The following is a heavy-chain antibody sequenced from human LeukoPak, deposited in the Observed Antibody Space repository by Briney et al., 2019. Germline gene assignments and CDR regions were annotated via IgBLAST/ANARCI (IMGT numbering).Heavy chain of an antibody. CDR2: ISSSGSTI. CDR1: GFTFSSYG. V-gene: IGHV3-48*04. Sequence: GGTLRLSCAASGFTFSSYGMSWVRQAPGKGLEWVSYISSSGSTIYYADSVKGRFTISRDNAKNTLYLQMNSLRAEDTAVYYCAKEIAPLGAYFDYWGQGTLVTVSS. CDR3: AKEIAPLGAYFDY. J-gene: IGHJ4*02. D-gene: IGHD2/OR15-2a*01.